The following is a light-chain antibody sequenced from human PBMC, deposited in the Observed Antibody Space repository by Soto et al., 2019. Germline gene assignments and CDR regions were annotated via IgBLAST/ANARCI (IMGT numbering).Light chain of an antibody. Sequence: EIVLTQSPGTLSLSPGERATLSCRASQSVSSSSLAWYQQKPDQAPRLLIYDASSRATGIPDRFSGSGSGTDFTLTISRLEPEDFAVYYCQLYGSSPQTFGGGTRWIS. CDR2: DAS. CDR3: QLYGSSPQT. CDR1: QSVSSSS. J-gene: IGKJ4*01. V-gene: IGKV3-20*01.